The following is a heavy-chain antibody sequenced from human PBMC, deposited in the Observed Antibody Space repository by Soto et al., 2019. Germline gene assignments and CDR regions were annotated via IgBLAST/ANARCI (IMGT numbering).Heavy chain of an antibody. CDR1: GFSVSTSGVG. V-gene: IGHV2-5*02. CDR2: IYWDDDK. Sequence: SGPTLEPTQTLTLTCTCSGFSVSTSGVGVGWIRQPPGKALEWLALIYWDDDKRYSPSLQSRLTITKDTSKKQVVLKMTNMDPVDTATYYCAHTWSYYYYGMDVWGQGTTVTVSS. D-gene: IGHD2-8*01. J-gene: IGHJ6*02. CDR3: AHTWSYYYYGMDV.